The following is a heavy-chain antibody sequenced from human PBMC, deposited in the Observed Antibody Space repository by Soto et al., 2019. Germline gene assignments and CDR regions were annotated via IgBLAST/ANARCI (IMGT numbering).Heavy chain of an antibody. V-gene: IGHV1-69*01. CDR1: GGTFANFI. D-gene: IGHD6-6*01. Sequence: QVQLVQSGAEVKEPGSSVKVSCKASGGTFANFIMNWVRQTPGQGLEWMGGIVTMFGTATYAEKFKGRVTSSATESTSTAYMELTSLRSEDTAVYYCARNGTYSSSLSQYSGMDVWGQGTTVTVS. J-gene: IGHJ6*02. CDR2: IVTMFGTA. CDR3: ARNGTYSSSLSQYSGMDV.